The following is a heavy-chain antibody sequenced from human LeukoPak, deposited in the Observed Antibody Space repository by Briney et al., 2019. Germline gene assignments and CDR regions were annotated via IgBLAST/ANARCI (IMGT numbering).Heavy chain of an antibody. CDR1: GFTFSHYA. CDR3: AKFISPRYFDY. D-gene: IGHD3-16*02. J-gene: IGHJ4*02. V-gene: IGHV3-23*01. Sequence: GGSLRLSCAASGFTFSHYAMIWVRQAPGTGLEWVSTISTGGSSTYYADSVKGRFTISRDNSRTTLHLQASSLRAEHTAVYYCAKFISPRYFDYWGQGTLVTVSS. CDR2: ISTGGSST.